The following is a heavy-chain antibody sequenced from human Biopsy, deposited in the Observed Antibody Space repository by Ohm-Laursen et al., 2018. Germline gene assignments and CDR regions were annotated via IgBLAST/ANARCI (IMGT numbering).Heavy chain of an antibody. CDR3: ARWTPEYDSSRYYLDAFDI. Sequence: SETLSLTCAVSGDSITTYYWNWIRQAPGKGLEWIGRIYSSGGTNYNPSLKSRVTLSMDTSKRQFSLKLSFVTAADTAVYYCARWTPEYDSSRYYLDAFDIWGQGTKVTVSS. V-gene: IGHV4-4*07. J-gene: IGHJ3*02. D-gene: IGHD3-22*01. CDR1: GDSITTYY. CDR2: IYSSGGT.